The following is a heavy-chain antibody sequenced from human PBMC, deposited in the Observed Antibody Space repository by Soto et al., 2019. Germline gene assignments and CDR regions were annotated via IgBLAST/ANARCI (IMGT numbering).Heavy chain of an antibody. D-gene: IGHD2-15*01. CDR3: ARDDVLCDGGRCYAVPLDV. V-gene: IGHV3-66*01. Sequence: GGSLRLSCAASGFTVSSKHMSWVRQAPGQGLEWVSLIQSGGPTYYADSVKGRFTISRDTSENTLHLQMDSLRAEDTAVYYCARDDVLCDGGRCYAVPLDVWGKGTKVTVSS. CDR1: GFTVSSKH. CDR2: IQSGGPT. J-gene: IGHJ6*04.